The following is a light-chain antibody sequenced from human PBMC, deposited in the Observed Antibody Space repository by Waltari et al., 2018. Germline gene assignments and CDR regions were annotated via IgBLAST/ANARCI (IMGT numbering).Light chain of an antibody. CDR2: GAT. CDR1: QSVSSSY. V-gene: IGKV3-20*01. Sequence: EIVLTQSPGTLSLSPGERATLSCRASQSVSSSYLAWYQQKPGQAPRLLIYGATSRATGSPDRFSGSGSGTDFTLTISRLEPEDFAVYYCQQYGTKVFGGGTKVEIK. J-gene: IGKJ4*01. CDR3: QQYGTKV.